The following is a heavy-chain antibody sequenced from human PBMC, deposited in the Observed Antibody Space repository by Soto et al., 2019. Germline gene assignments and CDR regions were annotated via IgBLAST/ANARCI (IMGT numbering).Heavy chain of an antibody. J-gene: IGHJ4*02. CDR2: ISGSGGTT. CDR1: GFTFDDYA. CDR3: AKRTSDYKAFDY. V-gene: IGHV3-23*01. D-gene: IGHD4-17*01. Sequence: PGGSLRLSFAASGFTFDDYAMSWVRQAPGKGLEWVSSISGSGGTTYYADSVKGRFTISRDNSKSTLYLQVNSLRAEDTAVYFSAKRTSDYKAFDYWGQGTQVTVSS.